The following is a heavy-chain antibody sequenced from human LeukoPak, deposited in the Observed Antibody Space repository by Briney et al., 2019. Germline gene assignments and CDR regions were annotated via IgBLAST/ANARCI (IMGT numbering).Heavy chain of an antibody. V-gene: IGHV4-34*01. J-gene: IGHJ4*02. Sequence: SETLSLTCAVYGGSFSGYYWSWIRQPPGKGLEWIGEINHSGSTNYNPSLKSRVTISADTSKNQFSLKLSSVTAADTAVYYCALTHSSSWYLDYWGQGTLVTVSS. CDR2: INHSGST. CDR1: GGSFSGYY. CDR3: ALTHSSSWYLDY. D-gene: IGHD6-13*01.